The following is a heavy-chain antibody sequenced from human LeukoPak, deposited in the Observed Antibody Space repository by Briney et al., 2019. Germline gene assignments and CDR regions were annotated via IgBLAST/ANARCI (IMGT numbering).Heavy chain of an antibody. CDR1: GGSISSYY. CDR3: ATSTYYYGSGNYYSYAFDI. D-gene: IGHD3-10*01. Sequence: SETLSLTCTVSGGSISSYYWSWIRQSPGKGLEWIGYIYYSGSTNYNPSLKSRVTMSVDMSKNQFSLKLSSVTAADTALYYCATSTYYYGSGNYYSYAFDIWGQGTMVTVSS. V-gene: IGHV4-59*01. CDR2: IYYSGST. J-gene: IGHJ3*02.